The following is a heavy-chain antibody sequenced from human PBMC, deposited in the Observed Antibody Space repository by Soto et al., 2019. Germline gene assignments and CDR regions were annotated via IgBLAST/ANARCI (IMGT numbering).Heavy chain of an antibody. Sequence: EVQLVESGGGLVQPGGSLRLSCAASGFTFSSYEMNWVRQAPGKGLEWVASIKEHGSQSFYADSVRGRFTISRDNAKNSVYLQVNSLRAEDTAVYYCARGISQAVAPIMGCYFDYWGQGTLLTVSS. CDR1: GFTFSSYE. CDR2: IKEHGSQS. D-gene: IGHD5-12*01. J-gene: IGHJ4*02. V-gene: IGHV3-7*03. CDR3: ARGISQAVAPIMGCYFDY.